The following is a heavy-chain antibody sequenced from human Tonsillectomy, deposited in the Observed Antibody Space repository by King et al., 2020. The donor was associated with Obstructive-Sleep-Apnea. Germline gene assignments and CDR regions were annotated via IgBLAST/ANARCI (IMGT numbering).Heavy chain of an antibody. CDR2: INPNSGGT. CDR3: ARGTYYYDSSGYAPNDY. D-gene: IGHD3-22*01. CDR1: GYTFTGYY. V-gene: IGHV1-2*02. J-gene: IGHJ4*02. Sequence: QLVQSGAEVKKPGASVKVSCKASGYTFTGYYMHWVRQAPGQGLEWMGWINPNSGGTNYAQKFQGRVTMTRDTSISTAYMELSRLRSDDTAVYYCARGTYYYDSSGYAPNDYWGQGPLVTVSS.